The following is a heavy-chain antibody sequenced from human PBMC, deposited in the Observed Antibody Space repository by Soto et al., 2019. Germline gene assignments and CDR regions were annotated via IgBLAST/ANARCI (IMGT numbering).Heavy chain of an antibody. J-gene: IGHJ6*02. CDR2: IIPVFGTA. D-gene: IGHD4-17*01. V-gene: IGHV1-69*12. Sequence: QVQLVQPGAEVKKPGSSVKVSCKASGGSLSNYGISWVRQAPGQGLEWMGGIIPVFGTANYAQKFQGRVTITADESTNIVYMDVTSLRSEDTAVYYCARGDATKIVVTTYYAMDVWGQGTTVTVSS. CDR3: ARGDATKIVVTTYYAMDV. CDR1: GGSLSNYG.